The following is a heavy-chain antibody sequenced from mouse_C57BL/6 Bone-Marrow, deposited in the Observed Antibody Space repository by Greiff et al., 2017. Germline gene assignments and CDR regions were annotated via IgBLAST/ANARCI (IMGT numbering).Heavy chain of an antibody. CDR3: ARKGGSSGYYYAMDY. J-gene: IGHJ4*01. Sequence: EVKLQQSGPELVKPGASVKISCKASGYTFTDYYMNWVKQSHGKSLEWIGDINPNNGGNSYNQKFKGKATLTVDKSSSTAYMELRSLRSEDTAVYYCARKGGSSGYYYAMDYWGQGTSVTVSS. D-gene: IGHD1-1*01. V-gene: IGHV1-26*01. CDR1: GYTFTDYY. CDR2: INPNNGGN.